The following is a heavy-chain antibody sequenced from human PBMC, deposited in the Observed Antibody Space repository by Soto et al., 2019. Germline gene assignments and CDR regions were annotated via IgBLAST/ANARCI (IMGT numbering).Heavy chain of an antibody. D-gene: IGHD3-3*01. Sequence: ASVKVSCKASGYTFTSYYMHWVRQAPGQGLEWMGIINPSGGSTSYAQKFQGRVTMTRDTSTSTVYMELSSLRSEDTAVYYCARDQPRLRFLEWSPAGLFDYWGQGTLVTVS. V-gene: IGHV1-46*01. CDR3: ARDQPRLRFLEWSPAGLFDY. J-gene: IGHJ4*02. CDR1: GYTFTSYY. CDR2: INPSGGST.